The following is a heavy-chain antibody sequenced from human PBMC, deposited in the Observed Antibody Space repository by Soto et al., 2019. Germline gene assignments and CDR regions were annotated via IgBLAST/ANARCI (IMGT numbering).Heavy chain of an antibody. J-gene: IGHJ4*02. D-gene: IGHD2-2*02. Sequence: QVQLVQSGAEVKKPGSSVKVSCKASGGTFSSYTISWVRQAPGQGLEWMGRIIPILGIANYAQKFQGRVTITADKSTSTAYMGLCSLRSEVTAVYYCAMEYCSSTSCYRDYWGQGTLVNVSS. V-gene: IGHV1-69*02. CDR2: IIPILGIA. CDR1: GGTFSSYT. CDR3: AMEYCSSTSCYRDY.